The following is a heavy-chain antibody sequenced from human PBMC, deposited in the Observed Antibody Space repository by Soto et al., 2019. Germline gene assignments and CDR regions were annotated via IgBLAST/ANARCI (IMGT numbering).Heavy chain of an antibody. CDR1: GFTFSNAW. CDR2: IKSKTDGGTT. CDR3: TTFPIAVAGTFGY. D-gene: IGHD6-19*01. J-gene: IGHJ4*02. V-gene: IGHV3-15*01. Sequence: GGSLRLSCAASGFTFSNAWMSWVRQAPGKGLEWVGRIKSKTDGGTTDYAAPVKGRFTISRDDSKNTLYLQMNSLKTEDTAVYYCTTFPIAVAGTFGYWGQGTQVTVSS.